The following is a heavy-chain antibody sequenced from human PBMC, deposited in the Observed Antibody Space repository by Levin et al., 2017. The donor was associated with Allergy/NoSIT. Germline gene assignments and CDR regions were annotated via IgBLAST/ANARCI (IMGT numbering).Heavy chain of an antibody. CDR1: GFTFSSYG. Sequence: PGGSLRLSCAASGFTFSSYGMHWVRQAPGKGLEWVAVIWYDGSNKYYADSVKGRFTISRDNSKNTLYLQMNSLRAEDTAVYYCASSPYCSGGSCYYFDYWGQGTLVTVSS. CDR2: IWYDGSNK. J-gene: IGHJ4*02. D-gene: IGHD2-15*01. V-gene: IGHV3-33*01. CDR3: ASSPYCSGGSCYYFDY.